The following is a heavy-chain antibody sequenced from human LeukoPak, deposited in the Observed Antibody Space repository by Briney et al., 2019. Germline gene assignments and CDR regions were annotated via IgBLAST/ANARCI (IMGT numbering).Heavy chain of an antibody. D-gene: IGHD3-9*01. CDR1: GFTFSSNW. V-gene: IGHV3-74*01. CDR2: VKGDGSLT. CDR3: ATDHWFPGGT. Sequence: PGGSLRLSCAASGFTFSSNWMHWVRQAPGKGLVWVSRVKGDGSLTDYADSVKGRFTISRDNAKNTLYLQMNSLRVEDTAVYYCATDHWFPGGTWGQGTLVTVSS. J-gene: IGHJ5*02.